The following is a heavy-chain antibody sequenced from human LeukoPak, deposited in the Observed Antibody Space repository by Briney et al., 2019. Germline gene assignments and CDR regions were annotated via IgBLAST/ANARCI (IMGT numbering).Heavy chain of an antibody. V-gene: IGHV4-39*02. J-gene: IGHJ6*02. CDR1: GGSISSSSYY. CDR2: IYYSGST. D-gene: IGHD3-16*01. Sequence: SETLSLTCTVSGGSISSSSYYWGWIRQPPGKGLEWIGSIYYSGSTYYNPSLKSRVTISVDTSKNQFSLKLSSVTAADTAVYYCARDRVSFGYGMDVWGQGTTATVSS. CDR3: ARDRVSFGYGMDV.